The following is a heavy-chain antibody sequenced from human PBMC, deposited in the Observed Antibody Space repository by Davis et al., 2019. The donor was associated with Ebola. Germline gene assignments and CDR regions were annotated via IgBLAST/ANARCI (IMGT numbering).Heavy chain of an antibody. CDR1: GFTFDDYA. Sequence: SLKISCAASGFTFDDYAMHWVRQAPGKGLEWVSGISWNSGSIGYADSVKGRFTISRDNAKNSLYLQMNSLRAADTAVYYCASSPSMDYYYMDVWGKGTTVTVSS. CDR3: ASSPSMDYYYMDV. V-gene: IGHV3-9*01. D-gene: IGHD2/OR15-2a*01. CDR2: ISWNSGSI. J-gene: IGHJ6*03.